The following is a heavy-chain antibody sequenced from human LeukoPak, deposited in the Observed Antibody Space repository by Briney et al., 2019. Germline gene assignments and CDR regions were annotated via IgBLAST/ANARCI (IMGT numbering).Heavy chain of an antibody. D-gene: IGHD5-24*01. CDR1: GFTFSSYW. J-gene: IGHJ4*02. Sequence: GGSLGLSCAASGFTFSSYWMHWVRQAPGKGLVWVSRINSDGSSTSYADSVKGRFTISRDNAKNTLYLRMNSLRAEDTAVYYCAKGGVGYNEGEHYFDYWGQGTLVTVSS. CDR2: INSDGSST. CDR3: AKGGVGYNEGEHYFDY. V-gene: IGHV3-74*01.